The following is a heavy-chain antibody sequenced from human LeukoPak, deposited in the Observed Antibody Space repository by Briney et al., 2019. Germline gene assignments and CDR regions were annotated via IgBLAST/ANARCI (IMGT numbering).Heavy chain of an antibody. CDR3: AKDPYSSGPYNWFDP. V-gene: IGHV3-23*01. J-gene: IGHJ5*02. D-gene: IGHD6-19*01. CDR2: ISGSGDST. Sequence: GGSLRLSCAASGFTVSSDAMTWVRQARGKGLEWVSAISGSGDSTYYADSVKGLFTMSRDNSKNTLYLQMNRLRAEDTAVYYCAKDPYSSGPYNWFDPWGQGTLVTVSS. CDR1: GFTVSSDA.